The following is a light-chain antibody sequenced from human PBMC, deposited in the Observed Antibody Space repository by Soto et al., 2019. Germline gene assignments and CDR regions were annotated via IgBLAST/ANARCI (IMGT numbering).Light chain of an antibody. J-gene: IGKJ1*01. Sequence: DIQMTQSPSTLSASVGDRVTITCRASQSISSWLAWYQQKPGKAPKLLIYKATSLESGVPSRFSGSGAGTEVTLTISSLQPDDFATYYCQQYHTYPCTFGQGTKVEI. V-gene: IGKV1-5*03. CDR1: QSISSW. CDR3: QQYHTYPCT. CDR2: KAT.